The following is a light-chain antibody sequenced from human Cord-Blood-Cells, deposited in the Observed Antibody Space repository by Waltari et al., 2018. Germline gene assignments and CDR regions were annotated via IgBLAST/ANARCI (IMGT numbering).Light chain of an antibody. J-gene: IGLJ3*02. CDR1: ALSTKY. CDR3: LSADSSGTYWV. CDR2: KDS. V-gene: IGLV3-16*01. Sequence: SYQLTKPPPVYAPPGQMARTTCSGEALSTKYDNWYQQKPGQFTVLVIYKDSGRPSGIPERFSGSSSGTIVTLTIIVVQAEDEADYYCLSADSSGTYWVFGGGTKLTVL.